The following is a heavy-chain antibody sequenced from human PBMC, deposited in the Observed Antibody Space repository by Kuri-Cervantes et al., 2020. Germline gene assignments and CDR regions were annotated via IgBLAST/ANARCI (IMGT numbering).Heavy chain of an antibody. D-gene: IGHD2-2*01. CDR1: GYTLTELS. V-gene: IGHV1-24*01. Sequence: ASVKVSCKVSGYTLTELSMHWVRQAPGKGLEWMGGFDPEDGETIYAQKFQGRVTMTEDTSTDTAYMELSSLRSEDTAVYYCARGLRYCSSTSCYGGNWFDPWGQGTLVTVSS. CDR2: FDPEDGET. CDR3: ARGLRYCSSTSCYGGNWFDP. J-gene: IGHJ5*02.